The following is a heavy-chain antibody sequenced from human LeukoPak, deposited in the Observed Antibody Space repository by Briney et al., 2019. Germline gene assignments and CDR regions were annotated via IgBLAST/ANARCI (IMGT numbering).Heavy chain of an antibody. CDR3: ARGGPGYFDWCYDY. V-gene: IGHV4-39*07. CDR2: IYYSGNT. CDR1: GGSISSSNYY. Sequence: SETLSLTCTVSGGSISSSNYYWGWIRQPPGKGLEWIGSIYYSGNTYYNPSLKSRLTISVDTSKNQFSLKLSSVTAADTAVYYCARGGPGYFDWCYDYWGQGTLVTVSS. J-gene: IGHJ4*02. D-gene: IGHD3-9*01.